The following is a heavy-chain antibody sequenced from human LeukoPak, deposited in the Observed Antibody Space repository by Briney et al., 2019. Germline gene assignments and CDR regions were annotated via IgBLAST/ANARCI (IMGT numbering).Heavy chain of an antibody. D-gene: IGHD3-10*01. Sequence: GPTLVNPTQTLTLTCTFSGFSLSTSGMCVSWIRQPPGKALEWLARIDWDDDKYYSTSLKTRLTISKDTSKNQVVLTMTNMDPVDTATYYCARINSGWDYAFDIWGQGTMVTVSS. CDR1: GFSLSTSGMC. J-gene: IGHJ3*02. V-gene: IGHV2-70*11. CDR3: ARINSGWDYAFDI. CDR2: IDWDDDK.